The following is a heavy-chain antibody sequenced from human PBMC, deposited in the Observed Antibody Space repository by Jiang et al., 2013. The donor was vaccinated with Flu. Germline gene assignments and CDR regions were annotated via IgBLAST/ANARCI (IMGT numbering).Heavy chain of an antibody. J-gene: IGHJ4*02. CDR3: ARDPPTVVTPSYFDY. D-gene: IGHD4-23*01. CDR2: IWYDGSNK. V-gene: IGHV3-33*01. Sequence: TFSSYGMHWVRQAPGKGLEWVAVIWYDGSNKYYADSVKGRFTISRDNSKNTLYLQMNSLRAEDTAVYYCARDPPTVVTPSYFDYWGQGTLVTVSS. CDR1: TFSSYG.